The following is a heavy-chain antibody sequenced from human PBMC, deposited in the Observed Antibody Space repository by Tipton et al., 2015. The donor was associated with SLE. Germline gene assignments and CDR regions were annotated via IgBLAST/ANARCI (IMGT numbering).Heavy chain of an antibody. J-gene: IGHJ3*02. Sequence: TLSLTCTVSGDSISSGLYYWTWIRQAPGKGLEWIGYVYYSGGTSYNPSLKSRVTVSVDTSTNQFFLKVRSVTAADTAVYYCAKNRRRKVAFHIWGQGTMVTVSS. CDR1: GDSISSGLYY. D-gene: IGHD3-16*02. CDR2: VYYSGGT. V-gene: IGHV4-61*01. CDR3: AKNRRRKVAFHI.